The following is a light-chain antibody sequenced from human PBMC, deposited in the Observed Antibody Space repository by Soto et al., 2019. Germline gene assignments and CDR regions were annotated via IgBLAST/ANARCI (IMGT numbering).Light chain of an antibody. V-gene: IGKV3-20*01. Sequence: VFTQSPATVSWWIAKSATLSCRASKRVSSSYLAWYQQKPGQAPRLLIYGASSRATGIPDRFSGSGSGTDFTLTISRLEPEDFAVYYCQQYGSSGTFGQGTKVDIK. CDR3: QQYGSSGT. CDR2: GAS. J-gene: IGKJ1*01. CDR1: KRVSSSY.